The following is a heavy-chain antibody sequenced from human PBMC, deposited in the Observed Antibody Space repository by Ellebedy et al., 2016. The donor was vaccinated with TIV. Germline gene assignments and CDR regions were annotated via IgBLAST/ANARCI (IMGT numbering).Heavy chain of an antibody. CDR2: ITSSSSYI. D-gene: IGHD5-24*01. CDR1: GFSFSTYT. J-gene: IGHJ4*02. CDR3: AREKDGYNCFDY. Sequence: GESLKISXAASGFSFSTYTMDWVRQAPGKGLEWVSSITSSSSYIYYADSLRGRFTISRDNAKNSLYLQMSSLSPEDTAVYYCAREKDGYNCFDYWGQGTRVTVSS. V-gene: IGHV3-21*01.